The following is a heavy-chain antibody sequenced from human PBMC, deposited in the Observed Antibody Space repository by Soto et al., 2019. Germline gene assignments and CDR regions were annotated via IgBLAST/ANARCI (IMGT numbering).Heavy chain of an antibody. CDR1: GYTFTSYG. Sequence: QVHLVQSGAEVKKPGASVKVSCKASGYTFTSYGITWVRQAPGQGLEWMGWISAHNGNTDYAQKLQCRVIVTRDTSTSTAYMELRSLISDDTAVYYCARGRDGDYWGQGALVTVSS. D-gene: IGHD6-6*01. V-gene: IGHV1-18*01. CDR3: ARGRDGDY. CDR2: ISAHNGNT. J-gene: IGHJ4*02.